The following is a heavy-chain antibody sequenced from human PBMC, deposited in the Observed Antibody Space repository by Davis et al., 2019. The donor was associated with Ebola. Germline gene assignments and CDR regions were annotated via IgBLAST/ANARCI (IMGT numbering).Heavy chain of an antibody. D-gene: IGHD5-12*01. CDR1: GDSVSSGG. CDR2: TYYYRSKWNN. Sequence: HSQTLSLTCAISGDSVSSGGWNWIRQTPSRGLEWLGRTYYYRSKWNNDYAASVKSRISVNSDTSKNQFSLQVNSVTPDETAVYYCTRGWLRGGMDVWGKGTMVTVSS. CDR3: TRGWLRGGMDV. J-gene: IGHJ6*04. V-gene: IGHV6-1*01.